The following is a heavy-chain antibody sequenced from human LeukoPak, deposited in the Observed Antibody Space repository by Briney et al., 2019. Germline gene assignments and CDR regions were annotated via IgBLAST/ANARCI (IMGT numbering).Heavy chain of an antibody. CDR1: GFTFSSYS. CDR2: ISSSSSYI. J-gene: IGHJ6*04. Sequence: GGSLRLSCAASGFTFSSYSMNWVRQAPGRGLEWVSSISSSSSYIYYADSVKGRFTISRDNAKNSLYLQMNSLRAEDTAVYYCARDKKYYYGMDVWGKGTTVTVSS. V-gene: IGHV3-21*01. CDR3: ARDKKYYYGMDV.